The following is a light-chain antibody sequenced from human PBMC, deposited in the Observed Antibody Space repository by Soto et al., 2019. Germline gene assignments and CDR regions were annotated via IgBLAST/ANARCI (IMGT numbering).Light chain of an antibody. CDR2: EDN. CDR1: SGSIASNY. V-gene: IGLV6-57*04. J-gene: IGLJ2*01. CDR3: QSYDSSNRDVV. Sequence: NFMLTQPHSVSESPGKTVTISCTRSSGSIASNYVQWYQQRPGSAPTTVIYEDNQRPSGVPDRFSGSIDSSSNSASLTISGLKTEDEADYYCQSYDSSNRDVVFGGGTMVTVL.